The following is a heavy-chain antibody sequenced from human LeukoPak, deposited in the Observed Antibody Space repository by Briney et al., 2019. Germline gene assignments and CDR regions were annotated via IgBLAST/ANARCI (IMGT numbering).Heavy chain of an antibody. CDR2: ISAYNGNT. Sequence: GASVKVSCKASGYTFTSYAMNWVRQAPGQGLEWVGWISAYNGNTNYAQKLQGRVTMTTDTSTSTAYMELRSLRSDDTAVYYCASHDDFWSGYSPFDYWGQGTLVTVSS. CDR1: GYTFTSYA. V-gene: IGHV1-18*01. J-gene: IGHJ4*02. D-gene: IGHD3-3*01. CDR3: ASHDDFWSGYSPFDY.